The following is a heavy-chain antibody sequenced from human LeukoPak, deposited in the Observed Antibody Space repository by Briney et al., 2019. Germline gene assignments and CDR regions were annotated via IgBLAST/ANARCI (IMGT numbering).Heavy chain of an antibody. D-gene: IGHD2-15*01. V-gene: IGHV3-7*01. CDR2: VKEDGTTK. CDR1: GFSFTNYW. Sequence: GGSLRLSCAASGFSFTNYWMSWVRQAPGKGLEWVANVKEDGTTKQYVDSVRGRFTISRDNAKNSLYLQMDSLRAEDTAVYYCVSQEVVPHWGQGTLVSVSS. J-gene: IGHJ4*02. CDR3: VSQEVVPH.